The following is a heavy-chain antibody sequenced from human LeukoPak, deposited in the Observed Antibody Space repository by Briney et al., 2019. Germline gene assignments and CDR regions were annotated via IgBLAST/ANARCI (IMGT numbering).Heavy chain of an antibody. CDR2: IYYSGST. V-gene: IGHV4-59*01. D-gene: IGHD2-15*01. Sequence: SETLSLTCTVSGGSISSYYWSWIRQPPGKGLEWIGYIYYSGSTNYNLSLKSRVTISVDTSKNQFSLKLSSVTAADTAVYYCARQVVVAATFLLDYWGQGTLVTVSS. CDR1: GGSISSYY. CDR3: ARQVVVAATFLLDY. J-gene: IGHJ4*02.